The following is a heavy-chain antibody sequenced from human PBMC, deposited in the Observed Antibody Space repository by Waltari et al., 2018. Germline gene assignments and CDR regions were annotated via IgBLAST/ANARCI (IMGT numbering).Heavy chain of an antibody. D-gene: IGHD2-21*02. CDR1: GFTSTSDG. CDR3: ARALRVTNWFEP. CDR2: INSDGSST. V-gene: IGHV3-74*01. J-gene: IGHJ5*02. Sequence: EVQLVESGVGLVQPGGSRTLSCAASGFTSTSDGMHCVRQAPGKGLVWLPHINSDGSSTNYADSVRGRFTISRDNAKNPLYLQMNSLSAEDTAVYYCARALRVTNWFEPWGQGTLVTVSS.